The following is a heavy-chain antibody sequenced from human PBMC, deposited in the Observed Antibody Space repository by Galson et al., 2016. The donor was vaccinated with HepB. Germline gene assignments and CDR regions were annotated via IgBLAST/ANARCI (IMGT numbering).Heavy chain of an antibody. J-gene: IGHJ6*02. CDR3: ARNKVKSEAEITRDYYYGMDV. D-gene: IGHD6-13*01. Sequence: VKVSCKASGGTFSSYAISWVRQAPGQGLEWMGGIIPVFGTANYAQKFQGRVTITADESTSTAYMELSSLRSEDTAVYYCARNKVKSEAEITRDYYYGMDVWGQGTTVTVSS. CDR1: GGTFSSYA. V-gene: IGHV1-69*13. CDR2: IIPVFGTA.